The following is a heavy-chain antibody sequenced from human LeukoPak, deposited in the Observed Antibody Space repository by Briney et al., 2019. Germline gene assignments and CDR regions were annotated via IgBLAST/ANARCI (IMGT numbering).Heavy chain of an antibody. CDR2: IYSSGST. V-gene: IGHV4-39*01. CDR3: ARLPRIYTPLDI. D-gene: IGHD2-2*02. Sequence: SETLSLTCTVSGDSISTSNSYWGWIRQPPGKGLEWIGSIYSSGSTYYNPSLKSRVTISVDTSKNQFSLRLTSVTAADTAVYYCARLPRIYTPLDIWGQGTLVIVSS. CDR1: GDSISTSNSY. J-gene: IGHJ3*02.